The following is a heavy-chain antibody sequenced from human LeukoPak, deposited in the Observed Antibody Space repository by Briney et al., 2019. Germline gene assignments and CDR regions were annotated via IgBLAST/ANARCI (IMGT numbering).Heavy chain of an antibody. D-gene: IGHD2-2*01. CDR1: GGSISSGSYY. CDR2: IYTRGST. J-gene: IGHJ4*02. CDR3: ARQGPAAIPPWGYYFDY. Sequence: SQTLSLTCTVSGGSISSGSYYWSWIRQPAGKGLEWIGRIYTRGSTNYNPSLKSRVTISVDTSKNQFSLKLSSVTAADTAVYYCARQGPAAIPPWGYYFDYWGQGTLVTVSS. V-gene: IGHV4-61*02.